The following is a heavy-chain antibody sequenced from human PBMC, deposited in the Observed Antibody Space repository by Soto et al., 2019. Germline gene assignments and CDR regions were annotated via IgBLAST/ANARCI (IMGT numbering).Heavy chain of an antibody. CDR2: FFIDGRT. J-gene: IGHJ4*02. CDR1: GFTVSSNY. D-gene: IGHD4-4*01. V-gene: IGHV3-66*01. CDR3: ARDRSYSNYDGFDY. Sequence: EVQLVESGGGLVQPGGSLRLSCAASGFTVSSNYMNWVRQAPGKGLEWVSVFFIDGRTYYAESVKGRFTMSRDNSKNTLYLRMNRLRAEDTAVYYCARDRSYSNYDGFDYWGQGTLVTVSS.